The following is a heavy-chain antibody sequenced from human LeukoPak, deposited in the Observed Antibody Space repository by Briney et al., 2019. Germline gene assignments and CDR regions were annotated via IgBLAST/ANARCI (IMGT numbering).Heavy chain of an antibody. CDR2: IVVGSGNT. Sequence: ASVKVSCKASGFTFTSSAVQWVRQARGQRLEWIGWIVVGSGNTNYAQKFQERVTITRDMSTSTAYMELSSLRSKDTAVYYCAGPDYYDSSGYYYWGQGTLVTVSS. CDR1: GFTFTSSA. D-gene: IGHD3-22*01. CDR3: AGPDYYDSSGYYY. V-gene: IGHV1-58*01. J-gene: IGHJ4*02.